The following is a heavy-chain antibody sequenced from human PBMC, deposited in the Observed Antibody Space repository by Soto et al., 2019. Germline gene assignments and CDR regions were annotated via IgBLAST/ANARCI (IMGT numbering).Heavy chain of an antibody. J-gene: IGHJ5*02. CDR2: IIPIFGTA. D-gene: IGHD2-15*01. Sequence: SVKVSCKASGGTFSSYAISWVRQAPGQGLEWMGGIIPIFGTANYAQKFQGRVTITADESTSTAYMELSSLRSEDTAVYDCAGESRYCRGGSCGLDPWGQGTRVTVS. V-gene: IGHV1-69*13. CDR3: AGESRYCRGGSCGLDP. CDR1: GGTFSSYA.